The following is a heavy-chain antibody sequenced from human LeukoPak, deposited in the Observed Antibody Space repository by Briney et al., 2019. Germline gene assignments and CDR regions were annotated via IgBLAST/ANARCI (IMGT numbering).Heavy chain of an antibody. CDR2: INWSGGST. J-gene: IGHJ4*02. Sequence: GGSLRLSCTASGFAFDEHGMSWVRQVPGKGLEWVSGINWSGGSTGYTDPLRGRFTISRDNAKNSLYLQMDSLRAEDTALYYCARAPITSPFYFDYWGQGTLVTVSS. V-gene: IGHV3-20*04. CDR3: ARAPITSPFYFDY. D-gene: IGHD2-2*01. CDR1: GFAFDEHG.